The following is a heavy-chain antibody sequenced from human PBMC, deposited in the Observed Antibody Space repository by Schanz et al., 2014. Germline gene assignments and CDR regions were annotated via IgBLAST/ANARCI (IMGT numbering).Heavy chain of an antibody. Sequence: QVHLVQSGAEVKKPGASVKVSCKASGYNITSNDVTWVRQATGQGLEWMGWMNPNSGNPGFAQKFRGRVTMTRNTSMSTAYIELHILTSEDTAVYYCVRLDVHDYWGQGTLVTVSA. CDR2: MNPNSGNP. CDR1: GYNITSND. CDR3: VRLDVHDY. D-gene: IGHD3-16*01. V-gene: IGHV1-8*01. J-gene: IGHJ4*02.